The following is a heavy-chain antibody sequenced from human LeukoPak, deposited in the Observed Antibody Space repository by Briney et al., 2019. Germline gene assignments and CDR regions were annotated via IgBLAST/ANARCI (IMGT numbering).Heavy chain of an antibody. V-gene: IGHV3-48*03. J-gene: IGHJ4*02. CDR3: ARDRLHYGEYEKTFDY. Sequence: PGGSLRLSCAASGFTLSSYEMNWVRQAPGKGLEWVSYISSSGSTIYYADSVKGRFTISRDNAKNSLYLQMDSLRAEDTAVYYCARDRLHYGEYEKTFDYWGQGTLVTVSS. CDR2: ISSSGSTI. CDR1: GFTLSSYE. D-gene: IGHD4-17*01.